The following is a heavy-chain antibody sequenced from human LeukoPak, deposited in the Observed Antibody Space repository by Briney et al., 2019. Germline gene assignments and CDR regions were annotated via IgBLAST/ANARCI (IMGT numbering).Heavy chain of an antibody. D-gene: IGHD2-2*01. CDR1: GFTFSSYC. CDR2: ISGSGGST. V-gene: IGHV3-23*01. Sequence: GGSLRLSCAASGFTFSSYCMSWVRQAPGKGLEWVSAISGSGGSTYYADSVKGRFTISRDNSKNTLYLQMNSLRAEDTAVYYCAKFSLRCSSTSCYGYYYYYMDVWGKGTTVTISS. J-gene: IGHJ6*03. CDR3: AKFSLRCSSTSCYGYYYYYMDV.